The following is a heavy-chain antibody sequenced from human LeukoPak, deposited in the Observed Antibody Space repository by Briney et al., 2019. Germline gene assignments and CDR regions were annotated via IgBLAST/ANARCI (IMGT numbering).Heavy chain of an antibody. Sequence: SQTLSLTCTVSGGSISSGSYYWSWIRQPAGKGLEWIGRIYTSGSTNYNPSLKSRVTISVDTSKNQFSLKLSSVTAADTAVYYCASNYDILTGYLVDYWGQGTLVTVSS. V-gene: IGHV4-61*02. CDR1: GGSISSGSYY. CDR3: ASNYDILTGYLVDY. CDR2: IYTSGST. J-gene: IGHJ4*02. D-gene: IGHD3-9*01.